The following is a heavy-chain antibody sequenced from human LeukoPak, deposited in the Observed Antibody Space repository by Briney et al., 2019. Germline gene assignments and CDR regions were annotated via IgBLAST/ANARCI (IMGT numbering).Heavy chain of an antibody. CDR3: ASLPQDIVVVVAATHIGY. V-gene: IGHV3-7*01. J-gene: IGHJ4*02. Sequence: GGSLRLSCAASGFTFSSYWMSWVRQAPGKGLEWVANIKQDGSEKYYVDSVKGRFTISRDNAKNSLYLQMNSLRAEDTAVYYCASLPQDIVVVVAATHIGYWGQGTLVTVSS. CDR1: GFTFSSYW. CDR2: IKQDGSEK. D-gene: IGHD2-15*01.